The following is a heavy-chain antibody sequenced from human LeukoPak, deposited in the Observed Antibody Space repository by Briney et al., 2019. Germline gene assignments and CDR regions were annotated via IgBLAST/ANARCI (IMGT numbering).Heavy chain of an antibody. CDR3: ARPLPYCGGDCYSLDY. V-gene: IGHV1-69*10. Sequence: VKVSCQASGGTFSSYAISWVRQAPGQGLEWMGRIIPIFGIANYAQKFQGRVTITADKSTSTAYMELSSLRSEDTAVYYCARPLPYCGGDCYSLDYWGQGTLVTVSS. J-gene: IGHJ4*02. CDR2: IIPIFGIA. D-gene: IGHD2-21*02. CDR1: GGTFSSYA.